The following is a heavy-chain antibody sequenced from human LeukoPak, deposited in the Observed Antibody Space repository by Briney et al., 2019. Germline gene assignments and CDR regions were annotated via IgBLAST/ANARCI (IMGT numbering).Heavy chain of an antibody. CDR1: GFPFSSYS. CDR3: ARDYGGSSPFDY. CDR2: ISSHSSTI. J-gene: IGHJ4*02. D-gene: IGHD4-23*01. V-gene: IGHV3-48*01. Sequence: GGSLRLSCAASGFPFSSYSMNWVRQAPGKGLEWISYISSHSSTIYYADSVQGRFTISRDNAKNSLYLQMNSLRAEDTAVYYCARDYGGSSPFDYWGQGTLVTVSS.